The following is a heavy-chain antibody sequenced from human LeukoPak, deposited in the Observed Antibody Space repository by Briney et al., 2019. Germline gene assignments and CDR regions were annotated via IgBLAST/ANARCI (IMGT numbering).Heavy chain of an antibody. CDR3: ARGSGYEHMDV. D-gene: IGHD5-12*01. Sequence: PGGSLRLSCAASGFTFSSYDMHWVRQATGKGLEWVSAIGTAGDTYYPGSVKGRFTISRENAKNSLYLQMNSLRAGDTAVYYCARGSGYEHMDVWGQGTTVTVSS. CDR2: IGTAGDT. CDR1: GFTFSSYD. J-gene: IGHJ6*02. V-gene: IGHV3-13*04.